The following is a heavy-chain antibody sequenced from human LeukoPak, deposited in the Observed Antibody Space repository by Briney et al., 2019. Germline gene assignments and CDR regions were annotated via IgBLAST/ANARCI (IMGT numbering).Heavy chain of an antibody. CDR2: IYPGDSDT. CDR1: GYSFTSYW. Sequence: GESLKISCKGSGYSFTSYWIGWVRQMPGKGLEWMAIIYPGDSDTRYSPSFQGQVTISADKSISTAYLQWSSLKASDTAMYYCARSGTLYDILTGYSDYWGQGTLVTVSS. CDR3: ARSGTLYDILTGYSDY. V-gene: IGHV5-51*01. J-gene: IGHJ4*02. D-gene: IGHD3-9*01.